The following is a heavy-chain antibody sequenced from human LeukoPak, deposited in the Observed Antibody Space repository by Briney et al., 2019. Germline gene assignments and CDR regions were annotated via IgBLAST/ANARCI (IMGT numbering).Heavy chain of an antibody. D-gene: IGHD6-25*01. J-gene: IGHJ4*02. CDR2: ISSSSSYI. CDR1: GFTFSNYS. V-gene: IGHV3-21*06. Sequence: GGSLRLSCVASGFTFSNYSTNWVRQAPGKGLEWISFISSSSSYIYYADSVKGRFTISRDNAKNLLYLQMNSLRAEDTAVYYCAPGIAAHWGQGTLVTVSS. CDR3: APGIAAH.